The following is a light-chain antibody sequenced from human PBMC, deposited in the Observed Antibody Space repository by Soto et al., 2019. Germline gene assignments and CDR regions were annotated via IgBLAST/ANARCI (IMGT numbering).Light chain of an antibody. J-gene: IGKJ1*01. CDR2: GAS. V-gene: IGKV3-20*01. CDR1: QSVRSDY. Sequence: EMVLTQSPGTLSLSPGEIATLSCRASQSVRSDYLAWYQQKPGQAPRLHIDGASTRATGIPDRFTSSESGTDFTLAISRLEPEDFAVYYGQQYASSPRTFGQGTKVESK. CDR3: QQYASSPRT.